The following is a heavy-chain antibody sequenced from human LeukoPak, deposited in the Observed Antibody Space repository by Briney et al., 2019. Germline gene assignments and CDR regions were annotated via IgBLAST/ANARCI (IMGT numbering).Heavy chain of an antibody. CDR3: AKNSPKPAGTYFQH. CDR1: GFAFSSYT. D-gene: IGHD2-2*01. Sequence: PGGSLRLSCAASGFAFSSYTMTWVRLAPARGKGLEWVSTITTSGATYYADSVKGRFTISRDNSKNTLYLQMNSLRAEDTAVYYCAKNSPKPAGTYFQHCGQGTLVTVSS. J-gene: IGHJ1*01. V-gene: IGHV3-23*01. CDR2: ITTSGAT.